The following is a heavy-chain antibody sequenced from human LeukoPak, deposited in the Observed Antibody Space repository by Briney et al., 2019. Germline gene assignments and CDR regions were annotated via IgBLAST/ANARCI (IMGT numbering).Heavy chain of an antibody. V-gene: IGHV1-69*04. CDR3: ARLPLYCSGGSCYSLDY. D-gene: IGHD2-15*01. J-gene: IGHJ4*02. CDR2: IIPILGIA. CDR1: GGTFSSYA. Sequence: AASVKVSCKASGGTFSSYAISWVRQAPGQGLEWMGRIIPILGIANYAQKFQGRVTITADKSTSTAYMELRSLRSDDTAVYYCARLPLYCSGGSCYSLDYWGQGTLVTVSS.